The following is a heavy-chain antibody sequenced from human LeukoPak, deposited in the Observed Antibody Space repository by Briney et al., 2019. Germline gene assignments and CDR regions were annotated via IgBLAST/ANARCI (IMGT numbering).Heavy chain of an antibody. Sequence: GGSLRLSCAASGFTVSSNYMSWVRQAPGKGLEWVSVIYSGGSTYYADSVKGRFTISRDNSKNTLYLQMNSLRAEDTAVYYCARDQAGTGTGPFDYWGQGTLVTVSS. J-gene: IGHJ4*02. CDR1: GFTVSSNY. CDR3: ARDQAGTGTGPFDY. V-gene: IGHV3-53*01. CDR2: IYSGGST. D-gene: IGHD1-1*01.